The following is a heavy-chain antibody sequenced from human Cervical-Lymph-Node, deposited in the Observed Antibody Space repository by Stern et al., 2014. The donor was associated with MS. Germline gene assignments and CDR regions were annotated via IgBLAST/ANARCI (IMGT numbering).Heavy chain of an antibody. D-gene: IGHD1-26*01. CDR2: INPHSGAT. Sequence: QVQLVQSGAEVRKPGASVRVSCSPSRYTFSDYFVHWVRQAPGQGLEWMGRINPHSGATNSVQKFQGRLTMTGDSSSSTAYMELARLRSDDTAVYYCATMTVGITHPDYYYGMDIWGQGTTVTVSS. CDR1: RYTFSDYF. CDR3: ATMTVGITHPDYYYGMDI. V-gene: IGHV1-2*06. J-gene: IGHJ6*02.